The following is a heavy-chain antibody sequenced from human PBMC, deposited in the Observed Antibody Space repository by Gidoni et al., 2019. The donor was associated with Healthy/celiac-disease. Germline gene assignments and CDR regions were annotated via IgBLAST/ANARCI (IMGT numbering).Heavy chain of an antibody. CDR1: GGSISSGSYY. Sequence: QVQLQESGPGLVKPSQTLSLPCTVSGGSISSGSYYWSWIRQPAGKGLEWIGRIYTSGSTNYNPSLKSRVTMSVDTSKNQFSLKLSSVTAADTAVYYCAAGNDYEAPQYYFDYWGQGTLVTVSS. J-gene: IGHJ4*02. CDR2: IYTSGST. CDR3: AAGNDYEAPQYYFDY. V-gene: IGHV4-61*02. D-gene: IGHD1-1*01.